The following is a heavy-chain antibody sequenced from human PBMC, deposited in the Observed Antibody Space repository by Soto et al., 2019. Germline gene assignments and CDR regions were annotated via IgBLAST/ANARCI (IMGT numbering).Heavy chain of an antibody. J-gene: IGHJ4*02. CDR3: VRDKRTISGIFPGY. V-gene: IGHV3-53*01. CDR1: GFDVTTNC. CDR2: VCTGGAT. Sequence: LRLSCVGSGFDVTTNCMRWVRQAPGKGLECVSIVCTGGATHYADSVKGRFTISRDSSKNTVHLQMKNVRAEDTAVYYCVRDKRTISGIFPGYWGQGTQVTVSS. D-gene: IGHD2-2*01.